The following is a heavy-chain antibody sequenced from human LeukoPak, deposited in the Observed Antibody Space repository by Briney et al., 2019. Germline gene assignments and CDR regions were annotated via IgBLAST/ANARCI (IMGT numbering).Heavy chain of an antibody. J-gene: IGHJ3*01. CDR2: IRGGAGDT. CDR3: AKDGSGTYPDAFDV. CDR1: GFTFGNFA. Sequence: GGSLRLSCAASGFTFGNFAMTWVRQAPGKGLEWVSGIRGGAGDTYYADSVKGRFTISRDTSKNTLYLQMNSLRAEDTAVYYCAKDGSGTYPDAFDVWGQGTMVTVSS. D-gene: IGHD1-26*01. V-gene: IGHV3-23*01.